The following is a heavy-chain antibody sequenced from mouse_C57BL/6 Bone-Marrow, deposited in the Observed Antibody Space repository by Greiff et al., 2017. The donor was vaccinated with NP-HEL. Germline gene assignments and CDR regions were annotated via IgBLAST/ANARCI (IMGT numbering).Heavy chain of an antibody. V-gene: IGHV2-5*01. J-gene: IGHJ1*03. CDR2: IWRGGST. D-gene: IGHD2-4*01. Sequence: QVQLKESGPGLVQPSQSLSITCTVSGFSLTSYGVHWVRQSPGKGLEWLGVIWRGGSTDYNAAFMSRLSITKDNSKSQVFFKMNSLQADDTAIYYCAKKGSYYDYEDWYFDVWGTGTTVTVSS. CDR3: AKKGSYYDYEDWYFDV. CDR1: GFSLTSYG.